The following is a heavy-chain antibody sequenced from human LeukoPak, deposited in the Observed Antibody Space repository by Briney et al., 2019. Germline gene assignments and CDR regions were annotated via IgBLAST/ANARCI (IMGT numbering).Heavy chain of an antibody. Sequence: GGSLRLSCAASGFTFSSYGMNWVRQAPGKGLEWVSVINDNGGSTFYADSVKGRFTISRDNSKNTLYLQMSGLRAEDTAVYYCAKGGAATIRHGYNYYYSYMEVLGRRTTVTVSS. D-gene: IGHD5-24*01. CDR2: INDNGGST. CDR1: GFTFSSYG. V-gene: IGHV3-23*01. CDR3: AKGGAATIRHGYNYYYSYMEV. J-gene: IGHJ6*03.